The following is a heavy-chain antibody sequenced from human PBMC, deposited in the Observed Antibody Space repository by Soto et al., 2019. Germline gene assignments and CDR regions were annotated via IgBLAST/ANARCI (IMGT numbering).Heavy chain of an antibody. D-gene: IGHD3-22*01. CDR2: IRNSGST. J-gene: IGHJ4*02. Sequence: PSETLSLTCTVSGGSISSGTYYWSWIRQHPGKGLEWIGYIRNSGSTYYNPSLKSRATMSVDTSKSQFSLKLSSVTAADTAVYYCAREDRNYYDGSGFYHWGQGTLVTVSS. CDR3: AREDRNYYDGSGFYH. V-gene: IGHV4-31*02. CDR1: GGSISSGTYY.